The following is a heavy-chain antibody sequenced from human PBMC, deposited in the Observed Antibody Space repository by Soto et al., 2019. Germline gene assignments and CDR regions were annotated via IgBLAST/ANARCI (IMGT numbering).Heavy chain of an antibody. Sequence: PSETLSLTCTVSGGSISSGGYYWSWIRQHPGKGLEWIGYIYHSGSTYYNPSLESRVTISVETSKNQFSLKLSSVTAADTAVYYCAREAAGILNWFDPWGQGTLVTVSS. D-gene: IGHD6-25*01. CDR1: GGSISSGGYY. CDR3: AREAAGILNWFDP. J-gene: IGHJ5*02. CDR2: IYHSGST. V-gene: IGHV4-31*03.